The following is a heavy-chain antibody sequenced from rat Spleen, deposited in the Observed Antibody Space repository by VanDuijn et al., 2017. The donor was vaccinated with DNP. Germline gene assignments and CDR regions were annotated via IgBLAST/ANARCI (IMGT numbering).Heavy chain of an antibody. J-gene: IGHJ3*01. D-gene: IGHD1-2*01. CDR3: AKPYYYRYSGWFAY. CDR2: ISYDGGST. CDR1: GFTFSDYY. Sequence: EVQLVESGGGLVQPGRSLKLSCAASGFTFSDYYMAWVRQAPTKGLEWVAYISYDGGSTNYGDSVKGRFTISRDNGKSTLFLQMNSLRSGDMDTYYCAKPYYYRYSGWFAYWGQGTLVTVSS. V-gene: IGHV5-22*01.